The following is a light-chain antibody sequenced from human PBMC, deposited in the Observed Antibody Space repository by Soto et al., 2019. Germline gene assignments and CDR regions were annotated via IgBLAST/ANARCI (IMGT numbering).Light chain of an antibody. J-gene: IGKJ5*01. CDR3: QQYGISTRT. Sequence: EIVLTQTPLSLSVTPGQPASISRKSSQGLLCSDGRTYFYWYQQKPGQPPRLLIYGASTRATGVPGRFSGSGSGTDLTLTISRLEPEDFAVYYCQQYGISTRTFCQGRRLE. V-gene: IGKV2D-29*01. CDR1: QGLLCSDGRTY. CDR2: GAS.